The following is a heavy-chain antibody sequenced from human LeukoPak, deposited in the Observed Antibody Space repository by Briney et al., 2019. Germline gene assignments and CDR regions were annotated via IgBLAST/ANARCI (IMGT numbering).Heavy chain of an antibody. J-gene: IGHJ4*02. CDR1: GGTFSSYA. V-gene: IGHV1-69*04. D-gene: IGHD6-6*01. Sequence: ASVKVSCKASGGTFSSYAISWVRQAPGQGLEWMGRIIPIFGIANYAQKFQGRVTITADKSTSTAYMELSSLRSEDKAVYYCEAGSSSVDYWGQGTLVTVSS. CDR2: IIPIFGIA. CDR3: EAGSSSVDY.